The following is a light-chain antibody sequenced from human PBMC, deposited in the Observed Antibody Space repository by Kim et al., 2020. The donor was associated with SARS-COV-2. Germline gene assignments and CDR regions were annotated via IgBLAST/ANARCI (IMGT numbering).Light chain of an antibody. V-gene: IGLV1-44*01. CDR3: AAWDDSLNGVV. CDR2: SNN. CDR1: SSNIGSNT. J-gene: IGLJ2*01. Sequence: GQRGTMYCSGSSSNIGSNTVNWYQQLPRTAPKLLIYSNNQRPSGVPDRFSGSKSGTSASLAISGLQSEDEADYYCAAWDDSLNGVVFGGGTQLTVL.